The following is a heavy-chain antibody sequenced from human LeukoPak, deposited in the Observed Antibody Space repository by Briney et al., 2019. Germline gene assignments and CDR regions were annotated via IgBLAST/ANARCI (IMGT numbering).Heavy chain of an antibody. CDR1: GASISTHY. CDR2: LRDTEST. V-gene: IGHV4-59*11. Sequence: PSETLSLTFTVSGASISTHYWSWLRQPPGKELEWIAYLRDTESTKDNPSLKSRVALSADTSKNQFSLRLTSVTAADTAIYYCATLKRGSVFGYFNFWGQGLLVTVSS. CDR3: ATLKRGSVFGYFNF. J-gene: IGHJ4*02. D-gene: IGHD3-3*01.